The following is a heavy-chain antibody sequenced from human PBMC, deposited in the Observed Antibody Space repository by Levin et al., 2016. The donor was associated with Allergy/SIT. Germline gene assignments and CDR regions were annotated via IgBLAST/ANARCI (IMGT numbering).Heavy chain of an antibody. V-gene: IGHV1-18*01. J-gene: IGHJ4*02. CDR3: ARDESSGWYRGGAGWFCY. D-gene: IGHD6-19*01. Sequence: ASVKVSCKASGGTFSSYAISWVRQAPGQGLEWMGWISAYNGNTNYAQKLQGRVTMTRDTSTSTVYMELSSLRSEDTAVYYCARDESSGWYRGGAGWFCYWGQGTLVTVSS. CDR1: GGTFSSYA. CDR2: ISAYNGNT.